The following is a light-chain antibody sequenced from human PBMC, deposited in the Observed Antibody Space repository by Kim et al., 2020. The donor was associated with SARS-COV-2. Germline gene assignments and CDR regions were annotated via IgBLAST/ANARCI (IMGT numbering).Light chain of an antibody. J-gene: IGLJ3*02. V-gene: IGLV1-40*01. Sequence: GVTTAGTGSSSNIGAADDVHWYQQLPGTAPKLLIYGNTNRPSGVPDRFSGSKSGTSASLAITGLQAEDEADYYCQSYDSSLSGSVFGGGTKLTVL. CDR2: GNT. CDR1: SSNIGAADD. CDR3: QSYDSSLSGSV.